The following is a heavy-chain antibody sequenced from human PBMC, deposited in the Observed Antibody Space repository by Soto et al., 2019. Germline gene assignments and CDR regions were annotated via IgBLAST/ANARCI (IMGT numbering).Heavy chain of an antibody. Sequence: QVQLQESGPGLVKPSQTLSLTCTVSGGSISSGGYYWSWIRQHPGKGLERNGYIYYSGSTYYNPSLKSRVTMSVDTSKNQFSLKLSSVTAADTAVSYCARGGQQLVLYYYYYMDVWGKGTTVNVSS. CDR3: ARGGQQLVLYYYYYMDV. V-gene: IGHV4-31*03. CDR2: IYYSGST. D-gene: IGHD6-13*01. J-gene: IGHJ6*03. CDR1: GGSISSGGYY.